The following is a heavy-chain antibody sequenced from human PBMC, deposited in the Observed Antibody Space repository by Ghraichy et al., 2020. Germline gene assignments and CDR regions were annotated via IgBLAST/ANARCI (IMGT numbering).Heavy chain of an antibody. D-gene: IGHD2-8*02. CDR1: GDTFSSYS. CDR3: ARGAPILDIGLSGPYYHHGMDV. J-gene: IGHJ6*02. Sequence: SVKVSCKASGDTFSSYSINWVRQAPGEGLEWMGGIIPMFGTTVYAHKFQGRVTITADKSATTGYMELSSLRSDDTAVYFCARGAPILDIGLSGPYYHHGMDVWGLGTTVTVSS. CDR2: IIPMFGTT. V-gene: IGHV1-69*06.